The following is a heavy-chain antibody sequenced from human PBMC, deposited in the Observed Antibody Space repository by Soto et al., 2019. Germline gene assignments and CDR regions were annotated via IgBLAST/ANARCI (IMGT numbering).Heavy chain of an antibody. V-gene: IGHV4-34*01. Sequence: SETLSLTXTVSGGSISSYYWSWIRQPPGKGLEWIGEINHSGSTNYNPSLKSRVTISVDTSKNQFSLKLSSVTAADTAVYYCARGARGPAAIWFDPWGQGTLVTVSS. J-gene: IGHJ5*02. CDR2: INHSGST. D-gene: IGHD2-2*01. CDR1: GGSISSYY. CDR3: ARGARGPAAIWFDP.